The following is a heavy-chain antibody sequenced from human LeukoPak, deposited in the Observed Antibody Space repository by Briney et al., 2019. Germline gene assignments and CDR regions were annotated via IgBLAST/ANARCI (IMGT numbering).Heavy chain of an antibody. Sequence: ASVKVSCKASGYTFTSYDINWVRQATGQGLEWMGWMNPNSGNTGYAQKFQGRVTMTRNTSISTAYMELSSLRSEDTAVYYCARAGGYCGRISCPYYFDYWGQGSLVAVSS. CDR3: ARAGGYCGRISCPYYFDY. J-gene: IGHJ4*02. CDR1: GYTFTSYD. V-gene: IGHV1-8*01. CDR2: MNPNSGNT. D-gene: IGHD2-15*01.